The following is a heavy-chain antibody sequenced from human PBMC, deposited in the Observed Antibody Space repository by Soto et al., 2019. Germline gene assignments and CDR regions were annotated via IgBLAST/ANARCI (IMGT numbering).Heavy chain of an antibody. J-gene: IGHJ4*02. CDR1: GGSISSYY. CDR2: IHYSGST. D-gene: IGHD1-26*01. CDR3: ARHGLGLDY. Sequence: QVQLQESGPGLVKPSETLSLTCTVSGGSISSYYWSWIRQPPGKGLEWIAYIHYSGSTDYNPSLKSRVTISLDKSKNQSSLKLTSVTAADTAVYHCARHGLGLDYWGQGTLVTVSS. V-gene: IGHV4-59*08.